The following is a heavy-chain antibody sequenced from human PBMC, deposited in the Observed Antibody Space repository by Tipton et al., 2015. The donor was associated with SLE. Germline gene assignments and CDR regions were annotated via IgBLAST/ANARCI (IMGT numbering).Heavy chain of an antibody. D-gene: IGHD1-26*01. CDR1: GYTFSSHG. CDR2: VSAYNGNT. J-gene: IGHJ4*02. V-gene: IGHV1-18*01. Sequence: QLVQSGSELKKPGASVKVSCKASGYTFSSHGVAWVRQAPGQGFEWMGWVSAYNGNTNYAQKLQGRVTMTTDTSTSTAYMELRSLRSDDTAVYYCARGPYSGSFDYWGQGTLVTVSS. CDR3: ARGPYSGSFDY.